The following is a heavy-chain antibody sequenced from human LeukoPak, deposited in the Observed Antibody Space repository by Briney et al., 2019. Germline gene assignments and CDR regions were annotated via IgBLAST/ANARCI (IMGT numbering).Heavy chain of an antibody. J-gene: IGHJ3*02. Sequence: ASVKVSCKASGYTFTGYYMHWVRQAPGQGLEWMGWINPNSGGTNYAQKFQGRVTMTRDTSISTAYMELSRLRSDDTAVYYCAIPYYYDSSGYFHDAFDIWGQGTMVTVSS. CDR1: GYTFTGYY. CDR2: INPNSGGT. CDR3: AIPYYYDSSGYFHDAFDI. D-gene: IGHD3-22*01. V-gene: IGHV1-2*02.